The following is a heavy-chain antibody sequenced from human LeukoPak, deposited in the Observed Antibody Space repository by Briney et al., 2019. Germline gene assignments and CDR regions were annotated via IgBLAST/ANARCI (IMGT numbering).Heavy chain of an antibody. Sequence: GGSLRLSCAASGFTFSSYWMSWVRQAPGKGLEWVSCISSSSSYIYYADSVKGRFTISRDNAKNSLYLQMNSLRAEDTAVYYCVRGLAAAGYWGQGTLVTVSS. V-gene: IGHV3-21*01. CDR3: VRGLAAAGY. CDR2: ISSSSSYI. CDR1: GFTFSSYW. J-gene: IGHJ4*02. D-gene: IGHD6-13*01.